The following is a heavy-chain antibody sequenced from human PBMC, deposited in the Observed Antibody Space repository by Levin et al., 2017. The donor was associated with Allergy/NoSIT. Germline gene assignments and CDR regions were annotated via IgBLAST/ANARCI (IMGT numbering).Heavy chain of an antibody. Sequence: SVKVSCKASGGTFSSYAISWVRQAPGQGLEWMGGIIPIFGTANYAQKFQGRVTITADESTSTAYMELSSLRSEDTAVYYCARAVALYYYDSRGGFDYWGQGTLVTVSS. D-gene: IGHD3-22*01. CDR2: IIPIFGTA. CDR1: GGTFSSYA. CDR3: ARAVALYYYDSRGGFDY. V-gene: IGHV1-69*13. J-gene: IGHJ4*02.